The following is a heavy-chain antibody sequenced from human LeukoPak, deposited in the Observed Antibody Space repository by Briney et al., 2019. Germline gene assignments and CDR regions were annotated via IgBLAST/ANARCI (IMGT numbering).Heavy chain of an antibody. Sequence: ASVKVSCKASGGTFSSYAISWVRRAPGQGLEWMGGIIPIFGTANYAQKFQGRVTITADESTSTAYMELSSLRSEDTAVYYCARGSGIVVVPAAITGYYMDVWGKGTTVTVSS. J-gene: IGHJ6*03. V-gene: IGHV1-69*01. CDR2: IIPIFGTA. CDR1: GGTFSSYA. CDR3: ARGSGIVVVPAAITGYYMDV. D-gene: IGHD2-2*02.